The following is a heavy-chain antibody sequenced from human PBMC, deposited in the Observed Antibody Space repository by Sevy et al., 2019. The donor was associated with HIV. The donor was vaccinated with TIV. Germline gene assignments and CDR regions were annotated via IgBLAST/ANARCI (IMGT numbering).Heavy chain of an antibody. CDR3: PKGYCSGGTCPRDYYYYGMDV. CDR1: GFTFSTYA. CDR2: IGGSGRYT. J-gene: IGHJ6*02. D-gene: IGHD2-15*01. V-gene: IGHV3-23*01. Sequence: GGSLRLSCAPSGFTFSTYAMNWVRQAPGKGLEWVSSIGGSGRYTYYTDSVEGRFTISRDNSKNMLYLQMNSLRVADTAVYYCPKGYCSGGTCPRDYYYYGMDVWGQGTTVTVSS.